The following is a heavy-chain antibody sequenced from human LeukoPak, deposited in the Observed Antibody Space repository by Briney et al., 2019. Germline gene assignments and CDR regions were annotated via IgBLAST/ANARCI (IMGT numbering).Heavy chain of an antibody. V-gene: IGHV4-4*07. Sequence: SETLSLTCTVSGGSISSYYWSWIRRPAGKGLEWIGRIYPGASTNSNPSLKSRVTMSVDTSKSQFSLRLRSVTAADTAVYFCARDMLDMGYYYYMDVWGKGTTVTVSS. CDR3: ARDMLDMGYYYYMDV. CDR2: IYPGAST. D-gene: IGHD2-8*01. CDR1: GGSISSYY. J-gene: IGHJ6*03.